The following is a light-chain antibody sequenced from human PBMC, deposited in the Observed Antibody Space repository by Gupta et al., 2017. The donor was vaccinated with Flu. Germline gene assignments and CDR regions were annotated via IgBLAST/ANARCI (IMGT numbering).Light chain of an antibody. J-gene: IGLJ3*02. V-gene: IGLV1-51*02. CDR3: GSWDSSRSGWV. CDR1: SSNVERKS. Sequence: KVTIACYGSSSNVERKSVCWYQGRAGTAPKLLMYENDKRLSGVPDRFSGSKSGTSATVGITGLQTGDEADYYCGSWDSSRSGWVFGGGTKLTVL. CDR2: END.